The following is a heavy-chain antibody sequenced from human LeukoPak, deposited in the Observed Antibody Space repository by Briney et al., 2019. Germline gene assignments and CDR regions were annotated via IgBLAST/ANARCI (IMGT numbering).Heavy chain of an antibody. Sequence: PPGGSLRLSCAASGFTFSTYSMNWVRQSPGEGLEWVSYISSSSRTMYYADSVKGRFTISRDNAKKSLYLQMNSLRAEDTAVYYCARDLGLYDYGGNIDYWGQGTLVTVSS. CDR2: ISSSSRTM. D-gene: IGHD4-23*01. CDR1: GFTFSTYS. CDR3: ARDLGLYDYGGNIDY. V-gene: IGHV3-48*04. J-gene: IGHJ4*02.